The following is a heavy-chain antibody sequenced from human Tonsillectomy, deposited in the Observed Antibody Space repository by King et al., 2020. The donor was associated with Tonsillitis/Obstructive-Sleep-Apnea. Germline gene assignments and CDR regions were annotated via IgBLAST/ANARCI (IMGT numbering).Heavy chain of an antibody. CDR1: GFTFSSYW. J-gene: IGHJ3*02. D-gene: IGHD2-15*01. Sequence: VQLVESGGGLVQPGGSLRLSCAASGFTFSSYWMSWVRQAPGKGLEWVANIKQDGSEKYYVDSVKGRFTISRDNAKNSLYLQMNSLRAEDTAVYYCASLLAFDAFDIWGQGTMVTVSS. CDR3: ASLLAFDAFDI. CDR2: IKQDGSEK. V-gene: IGHV3-7*01.